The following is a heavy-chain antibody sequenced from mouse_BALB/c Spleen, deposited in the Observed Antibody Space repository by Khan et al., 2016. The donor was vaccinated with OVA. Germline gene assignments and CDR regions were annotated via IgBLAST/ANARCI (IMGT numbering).Heavy chain of an antibody. CDR2: MIDSGHT. J-gene: IGHJ3*01. D-gene: IGHD2-14*01. CDR3: ARSTYKYAFLY. CDR1: GDSITSGY. V-gene: IGHV3-8*02. Sequence: EVQLQESGPSLVKPSQTLSLSCSVTGDSITSGYWNWIRKCPGNKLEFMGYMIDSGHTYYNPSLKSRISITRHTSKNPYYLQLNSVTTEDTATYYCARSTYKYAFLYWGRGTLVSVSA.